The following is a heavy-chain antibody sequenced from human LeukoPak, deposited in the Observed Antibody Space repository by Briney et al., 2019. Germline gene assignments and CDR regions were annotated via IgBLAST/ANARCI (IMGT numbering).Heavy chain of an antibody. V-gene: IGHV4-61*02. J-gene: IGHJ3*02. CDR3: ARANRNYGDTFDI. Sequence: PSETLSLTCTVSGGSISSGSYHWSWIRQPAGKGLEWIGRIYTSGSTNYNPSPKSRVTISVDTSKNQFSLKLSSVTAADTAVYYCARANRNYGDTFDIWGQGTMVTVSS. CDR1: GGSISSGSYH. CDR2: IYTSGST. D-gene: IGHD1-7*01.